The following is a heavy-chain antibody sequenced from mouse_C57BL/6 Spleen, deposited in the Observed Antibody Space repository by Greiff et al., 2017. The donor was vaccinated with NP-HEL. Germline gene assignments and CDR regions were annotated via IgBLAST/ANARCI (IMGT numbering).Heavy chain of an antibody. D-gene: IGHD1-1*01. J-gene: IGHJ4*01. Sequence: QVQLQQSGAELVRPGTSVKVSCKASGYAFTNYLIEWVQQRPGQGLEWIGVINPGSGGTNYNEKFKGKATLTADKSSSTAYMQLSSLTSEDSAVYFWARSDCSGYAIDYWGQGTSVTVSS. CDR2: INPGSGGT. CDR1: GYAFTNYL. CDR3: ARSDCSGYAIDY. V-gene: IGHV1-54*01.